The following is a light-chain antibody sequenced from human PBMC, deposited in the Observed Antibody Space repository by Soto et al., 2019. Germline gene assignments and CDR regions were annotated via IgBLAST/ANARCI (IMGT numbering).Light chain of an antibody. CDR2: DVS. CDR1: YNDVGGFNY. J-gene: IGLJ3*02. Sequence: QSVLTQPASVSGSPGQSITISCTGTYNDVGGFNYVSWYQQHPGKDPKLMIFDVSNRPSGVSSSFSGSKSGNTASLTISGLQADDEADYYCSSYASTNAVLFGGGTKLTVL. CDR3: SSYASTNAVL. V-gene: IGLV2-14*03.